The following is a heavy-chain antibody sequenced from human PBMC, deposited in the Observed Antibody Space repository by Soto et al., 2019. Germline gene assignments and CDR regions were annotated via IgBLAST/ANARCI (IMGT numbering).Heavy chain of an antibody. J-gene: IGHJ3*02. D-gene: IGHD6-13*01. CDR1: GYTFTGYY. V-gene: IGHV1-2*04. CDR3: ARPPPQQLAADAFAI. CDR2: INPNSGGT. Sequence: ASVKVSCKASGYTFTGYYMHWVRQAPGQGLEWMGWINPNSGGTNYAQKFQGWVPMTRHTSISPASMELCRLRSDDTAVYYCARPPPQQLAADAFAIGAQGTMVTVSS.